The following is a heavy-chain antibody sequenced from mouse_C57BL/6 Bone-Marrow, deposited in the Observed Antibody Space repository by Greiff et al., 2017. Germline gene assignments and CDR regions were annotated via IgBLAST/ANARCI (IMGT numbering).Heavy chain of an antibody. V-gene: IGHV1-19*01. CDR3: ARERRRWYFEV. CDR1: GYTFTDYY. J-gene: IGHJ1*03. CDR2: IMPYNGGT. Sequence: VHVKQSGPVLVKPGASVKMSCKASGYTFTDYYMNWVKQSHGKSLEWIGVIMPYNGGTSYNQKFKGKATLTVDKSSSTAYMELNSLTSEDSAVYYCARERRRWYFEVWGTGTTVTVSS.